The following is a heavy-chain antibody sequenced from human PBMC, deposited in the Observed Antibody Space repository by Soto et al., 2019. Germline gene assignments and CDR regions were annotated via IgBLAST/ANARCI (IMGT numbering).Heavy chain of an antibody. CDR3: AKTYYYDSSGYYYDYAFDI. D-gene: IGHD3-22*01. J-gene: IGHJ3*02. Sequence: SESLSLTCAVSGGSFSGYYWSWIRQPPGKGLEWIGEINHSGSTNYNPSLKSRVTISVDTSKNQFSLKLSSVTAADTAVYYCAKTYYYDSSGYYYDYAFDIWGQGTMVTVSS. CDR1: GGSFSGYY. CDR2: INHSGST. V-gene: IGHV4-34*01.